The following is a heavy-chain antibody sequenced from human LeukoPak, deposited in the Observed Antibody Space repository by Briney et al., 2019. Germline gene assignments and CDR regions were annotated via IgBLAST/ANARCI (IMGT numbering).Heavy chain of an antibody. J-gene: IGHJ5*02. Sequence: SETLSLTCTVSGGSISSSSYYWGWIRQPPGKGLEWTGSIYYSGTTHYSPSLERRVTISVDTSKNQFSLKLASVTAADTAIYYCAKGVGGFSYYNWFDPWGQGTLVTVSS. V-gene: IGHV4-39*07. CDR1: GGSISSSSYY. CDR3: AKGVGGFSYYNWFDP. CDR2: IYYSGTT. D-gene: IGHD5-18*01.